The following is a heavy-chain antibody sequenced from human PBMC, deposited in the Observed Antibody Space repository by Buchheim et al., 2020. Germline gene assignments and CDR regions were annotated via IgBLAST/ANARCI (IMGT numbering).Heavy chain of an antibody. CDR1: GLTFSTNS. CDR2: ILFDGSDQ. D-gene: IGHD6-19*01. J-gene: IGHJ4*02. Sequence: QVQLVESGGGVVQPGRSLRLSCAASGLTFSTNSMHWVRQAPGKGLEWVAGILFDGSDQHYTDSVKGRFTISRDISKNTLSLQMNSLRVEDTAIYYCAKGRWDTSGWFFDYWGQGTL. CDR3: AKGRWDTSGWFFDY. V-gene: IGHV3-30-3*01.